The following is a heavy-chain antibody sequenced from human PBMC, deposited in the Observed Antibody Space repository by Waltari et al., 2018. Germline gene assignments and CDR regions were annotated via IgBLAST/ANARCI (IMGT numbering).Heavy chain of an antibody. CDR1: GYTFTSYD. J-gene: IGHJ4*02. CDR2: MNPNSGNT. D-gene: IGHD6-6*01. V-gene: IGHV1-8*01. Sequence: QVQLVQSGAEVKKPGASVKVSCKASGYTFTSYDINWVRQATGQGLEWMGWMNPNSGNTGYAQKCQGRVTMTRNTSISTAYMELSSLRSEDTAVYYCMGIGARFGFAAVWGQGTLVTVSS. CDR3: MGIGARFGFAAV.